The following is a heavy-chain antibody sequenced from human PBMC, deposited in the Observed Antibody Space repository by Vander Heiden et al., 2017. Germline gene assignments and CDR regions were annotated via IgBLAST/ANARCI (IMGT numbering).Heavy chain of an antibody. CDR2: IYDSGSP. Sequence: QVQLQESGPGLAKPSETLSLTCTVSGGAVSGYYWNWIRQPPGKGLEWIGHIYDSGSPDYNPSLKSRVTMSIDTSKNQISLILSSVTAADTAVYYCAREGSGNYFDLGYYYYGMDVWGQGTTVTVSS. D-gene: IGHD3-22*01. J-gene: IGHJ6*02. CDR3: AREGSGNYFDLGYYYYGMDV. CDR1: GGAVSGYY. V-gene: IGHV4-59*02.